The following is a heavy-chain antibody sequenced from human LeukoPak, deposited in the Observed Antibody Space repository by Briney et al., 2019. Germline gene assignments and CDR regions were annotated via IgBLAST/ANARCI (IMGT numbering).Heavy chain of an antibody. V-gene: IGHV1-18*01. CDR2: ISAYNGNT. CDR1: GYTFTSYG. CDR3: ARDISVVPAAIRSDY. D-gene: IGHD2-2*01. J-gene: IGHJ4*02. Sequence: ASVKVSCKASGYTFTSYGISWVRQAPGQGLEWMGWISAYNGNTNYAQKLQGRVTMTTDTSTSTAYMELRSLRSDGTAVYYCARDISVVPAAIRSDYWGQGTLVTVSS.